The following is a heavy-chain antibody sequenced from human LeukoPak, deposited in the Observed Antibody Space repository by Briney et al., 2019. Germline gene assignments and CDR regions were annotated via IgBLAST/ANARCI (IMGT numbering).Heavy chain of an antibody. V-gene: IGHV3-11*01. D-gene: IGHD2-21*02. CDR1: GGSFSGYY. CDR2: ISSSGSTI. Sequence: LSLTCAVYGGSFSGYYMSWIRQAPGKGLEWVSYISSSGSTIYYADSVKGRFTISRDNAKNSLYLQMNSLRAEDTAVYYCARDESPTYCGGDGYYFDYWGQGTLVTVSS. CDR3: ARDESPTYCGGDGYYFDY. J-gene: IGHJ4*02.